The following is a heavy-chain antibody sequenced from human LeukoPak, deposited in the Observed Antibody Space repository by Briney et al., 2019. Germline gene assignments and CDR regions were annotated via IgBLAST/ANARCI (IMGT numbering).Heavy chain of an antibody. J-gene: IGHJ4*02. D-gene: IGHD6-19*01. CDR3: AKPGYSSGWYSDFDY. CDR1: GFTFSSYG. V-gene: IGHV3-30*18. Sequence: PGGSLRLSFAAPGFTFSSYGMHWVRQAPGKGLEGVAVISYDGSNKYYADSVKGRFTISRDNSKNTLYLQMNSLRAEDTAVYYCAKPGYSSGWYSDFDYWGQGTLVTVSS. CDR2: ISYDGSNK.